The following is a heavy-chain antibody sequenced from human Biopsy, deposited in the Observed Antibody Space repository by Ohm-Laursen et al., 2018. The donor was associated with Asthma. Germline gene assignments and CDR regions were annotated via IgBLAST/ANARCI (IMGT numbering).Heavy chain of an antibody. D-gene: IGHD3-9*01. CDR1: GDSFSNYA. J-gene: IGHJ3*02. CDR2: LIPVLGTP. Sequence: SVKVSCKASGDSFSNYAISWVRQAPGQGLEWMGGLIPVLGTPDHAQMFEGRVTITADESTSTAYMELSSLRSEDTAVYYCARTYFDFLTGQVHDAFAMWGQGAMVTVSS. CDR3: ARTYFDFLTGQVHDAFAM. V-gene: IGHV1-69*13.